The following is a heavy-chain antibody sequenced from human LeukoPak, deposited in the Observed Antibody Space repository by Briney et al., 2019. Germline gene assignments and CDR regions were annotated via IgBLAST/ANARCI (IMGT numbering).Heavy chain of an antibody. CDR1: GGSISSGGYY. CDR3: ARVGPIVATIDDAFDI. D-gene: IGHD5-12*01. Sequence: SETLSLTCTVSGGSISSGGYYWSWIRQHPRKGLEWIGYIYYSGSTYYNPSLKSRVTISVDTSKNQFSLKLSSVTAADTAVYYCARVGPIVATIDDAFDIWGQGTMVTVSS. V-gene: IGHV4-31*03. CDR2: IYYSGST. J-gene: IGHJ3*02.